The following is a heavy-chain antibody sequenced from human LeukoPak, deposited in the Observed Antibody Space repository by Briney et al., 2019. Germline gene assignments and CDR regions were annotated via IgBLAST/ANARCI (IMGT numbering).Heavy chain of an antibody. D-gene: IGHD3-22*01. CDR1: GYSISSGYC. J-gene: IGHJ4*02. CDR2: IYHSGST. Sequence: SETLSLTCAVCGYSISSGYCWGWIRQPPGKGLEWIGSIYHSGSTYYNPSLKSRVTISVDTSKNQFSLQLSSVTAADTAVYYCARGLRPYYYNSSGYYYVVNYFDYWGQGTLVTVSS. CDR3: ARGLRPYYYNSSGYYYVVNYFDY. V-gene: IGHV4-38-2*01.